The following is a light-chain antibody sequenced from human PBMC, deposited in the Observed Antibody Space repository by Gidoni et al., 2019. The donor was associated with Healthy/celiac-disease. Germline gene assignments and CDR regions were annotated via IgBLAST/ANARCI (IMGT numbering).Light chain of an antibody. J-gene: IGLJ2*01. CDR1: SSNIGAGYD. CDR3: QSYDSSLSGSV. V-gene: IGLV1-40*01. CDR2: GNS. Sequence: QSVLTQPPSVSGAPGQRVTISCTESSSNIGAGYDVHWYQQLPGTAPKLLIYGNSNRPSGVPYRFSGSKSGTSASLAITGLQAEDEADYYCQSYDSSLSGSVFGGGTKLTVL.